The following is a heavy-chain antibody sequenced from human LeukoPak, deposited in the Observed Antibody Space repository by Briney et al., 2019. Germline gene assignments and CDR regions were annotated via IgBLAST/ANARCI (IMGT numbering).Heavy chain of an antibody. D-gene: IGHD5-18*01. V-gene: IGHV4-59*12. Sequence: PSETLSLTCSVSGDSISYYYWNWIRQPPGKGLEWIGSIYYSGSTYYNPSLKSRVTISVDTSKNQFSLKLSSVTAADTAVYYCARIRGYSYADYYYYMDVWGKGTTVTVPS. J-gene: IGHJ6*03. CDR1: GDSISYYY. CDR2: IYYSGST. CDR3: ARIRGYSYADYYYYMDV.